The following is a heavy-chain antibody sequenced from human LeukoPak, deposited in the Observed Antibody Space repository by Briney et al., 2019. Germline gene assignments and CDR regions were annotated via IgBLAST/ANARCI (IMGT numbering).Heavy chain of an antibody. J-gene: IGHJ4*02. Sequence: GGSLRLSCAASGFTFSRSGIHWVRQAPGKGLEWVAVISYDGSNKYYADSVKGRFTISRDNSKNTLYLQMNSLRAEDTAVYYCAKPKYSYGYDYWGQGTLVTVSS. D-gene: IGHD5-18*01. CDR3: AKPKYSYGYDY. V-gene: IGHV3-30*18. CDR1: GFTFSRSG. CDR2: ISYDGSNK.